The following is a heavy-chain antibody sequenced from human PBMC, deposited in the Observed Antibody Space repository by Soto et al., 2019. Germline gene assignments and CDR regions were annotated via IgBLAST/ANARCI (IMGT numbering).Heavy chain of an antibody. CDR3: VRGERFRGSGDCFFSDGLFLS. D-gene: IGHD2-21*01. V-gene: IGHV3-48*02. CDR2: INGSSSTM. J-gene: IGHJ5*02. CDR1: GFTFGIYS. Sequence: EVQLVESGGGLVQRGGSLRLSCAASGFTFGIYSMNWVRQAPGKGLEWISYINGSSSTMYYADSVNGRFIISRDNAGNSLYMQMNRLSDADSAVYFCVRGERFRGSGDCFFSDGLFLSWGQGTLVTVSS.